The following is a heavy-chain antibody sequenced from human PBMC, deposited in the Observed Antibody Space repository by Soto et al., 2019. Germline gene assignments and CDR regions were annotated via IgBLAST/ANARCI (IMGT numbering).Heavy chain of an antibody. CDR2: ISGSGGST. CDR1: GFTFSSYA. V-gene: IGHV3-23*01. Sequence: TGGSLRLSCAASGFTFSSYAMSWVRQAPGKGLEWVSAISGSGGSTYYADSVKGRFTISRDNSKNTLYLQMNSLRVEDTAVYYCAKAPAGTDSYYYYYYMDVWGKGTTVTVSS. J-gene: IGHJ6*03. CDR3: AKAPAGTDSYYYYYYMDV. D-gene: IGHD6-13*01.